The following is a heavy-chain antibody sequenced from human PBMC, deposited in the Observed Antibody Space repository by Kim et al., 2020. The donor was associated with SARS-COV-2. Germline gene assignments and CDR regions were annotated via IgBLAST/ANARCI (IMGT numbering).Heavy chain of an antibody. CDR1: GFTFSSYG. D-gene: IGHD3-10*01. CDR2: IWYDGSNK. Sequence: GGSLRLSCAASGFTFSSYGMHWVRQAPGKGLEWVAVIWYDGSNKYYADSVKGRFTISRDNSKNTLYLQMNSLRAEDTAVYYCARSPLLWFGELLSWFDPWGQGTLVTVSS. V-gene: IGHV3-33*01. J-gene: IGHJ5*02. CDR3: ARSPLLWFGELLSWFDP.